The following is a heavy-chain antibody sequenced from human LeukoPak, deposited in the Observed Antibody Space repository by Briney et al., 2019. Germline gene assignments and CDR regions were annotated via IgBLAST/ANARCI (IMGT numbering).Heavy chain of an antibody. J-gene: IGHJ6*02. CDR3: ARDIHHYYYGMDV. V-gene: IGHV3-30*04. D-gene: IGHD2-2*02. CDR1: GFTFSSYA. CDR2: ISYDGSNK. Sequence: PGGSLRLSCAASGFTFSSYAMHWVRQAPGKGLEWVAVISYDGSNKYYADSVKGRFTISRDNSKNTLYLQMNSLRAEDTAAYYCARDIHHYYYGMDVWGQGTTVTVSS.